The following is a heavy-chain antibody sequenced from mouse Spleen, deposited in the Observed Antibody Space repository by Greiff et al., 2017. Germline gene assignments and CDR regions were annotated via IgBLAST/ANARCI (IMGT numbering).Heavy chain of an antibody. D-gene: IGHD2-14*01. Sequence: VQLQQSGPGLVQPSQSLSITCTVSGFSLTSYGVHWVRQSPGKGLEWLGVIWSGGSTDYNAAFISRLSISKDNSKSQVFFKMNSLQANDTAIYYCARGPVRHDYFDYWGQGTTLTVSS. CDR2: IWSGGST. CDR1: GFSLTSYG. V-gene: IGHV2-2*02. J-gene: IGHJ2*01. CDR3: ARGPVRHDYFDY.